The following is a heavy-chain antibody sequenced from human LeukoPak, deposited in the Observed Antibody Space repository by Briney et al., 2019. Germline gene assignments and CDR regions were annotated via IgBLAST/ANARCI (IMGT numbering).Heavy chain of an antibody. CDR2: IIPIFGTA. V-gene: IGHV1-69*13. CDR3: ARKWERTAFDI. D-gene: IGHD1-26*01. Sequence: SVTVSCKASGGTFSSYAISWVRQAPGQGLEWMGGIIPIFGTANYAQKFQGRVTITAGESTSTAYMELSSLRSEDTAVYYCARKWERTAFDIWGQGTMVTVSS. CDR1: GGTFSSYA. J-gene: IGHJ3*02.